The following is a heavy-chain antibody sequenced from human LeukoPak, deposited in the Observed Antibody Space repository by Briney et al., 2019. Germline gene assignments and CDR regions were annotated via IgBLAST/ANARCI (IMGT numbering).Heavy chain of an antibody. CDR2: IYSGGST. D-gene: IGHD3-22*01. CDR1: GFTFSSYW. J-gene: IGHJ4*02. Sequence: PGGSLRLSCAASGFTFSSYWMSWVRQAPGKGLEWVSVIYSGGSTYYADSVKGRFTISRDNSKNTLYLQMNSLRAEDTAVYYCAVSSGYYYDSSGYYPYWGQGTLVTVSS. CDR3: AVSSGYYYDSSGYYPY. V-gene: IGHV3-66*01.